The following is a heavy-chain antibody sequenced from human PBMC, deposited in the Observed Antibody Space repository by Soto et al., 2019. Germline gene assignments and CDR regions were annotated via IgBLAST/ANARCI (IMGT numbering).Heavy chain of an antibody. Sequence: QVQLQQSGPGLVKPSETLSLTCTVSSGPSSSHNWGWIRQPPGRGLEWIGYVYDTGDTSYNPSLRSRVTISADTPTNHISLTLTSVTAAHTAVYYCVRQGIGYLHGLVDVWGQGTTVSVSS. V-gene: IGHV4-59*08. CDR1: SGPSSSHN. CDR3: VRQGIGYLHGLVDV. J-gene: IGHJ6*02. D-gene: IGHD1-1*01. CDR2: VYDTGDT.